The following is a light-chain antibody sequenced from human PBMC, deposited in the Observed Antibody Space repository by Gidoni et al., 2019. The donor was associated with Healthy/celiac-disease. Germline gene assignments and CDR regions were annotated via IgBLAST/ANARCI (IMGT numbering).Light chain of an antibody. CDR3: QSYDSSTVV. V-gene: IGLV6-57*03. Sequence: NFMLTQPHSVSESPGKTVTISCTRSSGSIASNYVQWYQQRPGSAPTTVIYEDNQRPSGAPDRFSGSIDSSSNSASLTISGLKTEDEADYYCQSYDSSTVVFGGGTKLTVL. CDR1: SGSIASNY. J-gene: IGLJ2*01. CDR2: EDN.